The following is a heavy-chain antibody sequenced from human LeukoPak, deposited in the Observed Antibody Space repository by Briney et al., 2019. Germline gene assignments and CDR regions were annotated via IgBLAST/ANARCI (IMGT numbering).Heavy chain of an antibody. Sequence: SETLSLTCSVFDGSISNYYWSWIRQPPGKGLEWIGYAYYSGSTTYNPSLESRVTISVDTSKNQFSLKLSSVTAADTAVYYCARHSGPHYGPGVWGQGTTVTVFS. V-gene: IGHV4-59*08. CDR3: ARHSGPHYGPGV. D-gene: IGHD3-10*01. CDR2: AYYSGST. J-gene: IGHJ6*02. CDR1: DGSISNYY.